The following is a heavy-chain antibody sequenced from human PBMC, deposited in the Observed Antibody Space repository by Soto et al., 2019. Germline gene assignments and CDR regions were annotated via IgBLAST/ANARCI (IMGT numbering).Heavy chain of an antibody. Sequence: GCSLRLSCAASGFTVSVYAMPLVRQAPGKGLEWVAVVSHDGRNTHYADSVKGRFTISRDSSKNTVSLEMTSLRAEDTAVYYCAKGGRQWLVTSDFNYWGQGALVTVSS. D-gene: IGHD6-19*01. CDR2: VSHDGRNT. CDR1: GFTVSVYA. J-gene: IGHJ4*02. V-gene: IGHV3-30*18. CDR3: AKGGRQWLVTSDFNY.